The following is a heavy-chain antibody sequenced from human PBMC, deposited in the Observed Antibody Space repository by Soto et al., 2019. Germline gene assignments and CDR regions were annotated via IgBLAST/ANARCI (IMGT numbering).Heavy chain of an antibody. J-gene: IGHJ4*02. Sequence: ASVKVSCKFSGYTLTELSMHWVRQAPGKGLEWMGGFDPEDGETIYAQKFQGRVTMTEDTSTDTAYMELSSLRPEDTAVYYCATFRRDSSSWDYFDYWGQGTLVTVSS. CDR2: FDPEDGET. D-gene: IGHD6-13*01. CDR3: ATFRRDSSSWDYFDY. V-gene: IGHV1-24*01. CDR1: GYTLTELS.